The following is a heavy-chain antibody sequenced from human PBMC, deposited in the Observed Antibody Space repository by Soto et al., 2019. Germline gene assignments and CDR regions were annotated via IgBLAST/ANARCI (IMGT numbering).Heavy chain of an antibody. V-gene: IGHV3-23*01. J-gene: IGHJ4*02. Sequence: GGSLRLSCAASGFTFINYAMTWVRQAPGKGLEWVSGISGGGGSTYYADSVKGRFTISRDNSKNTLYLQMNSLRAEDTAVYYCAKADNYDIVVVVAATRKLDYWGQGTLVTVSS. CDR2: ISGGGGST. D-gene: IGHD2-15*01. CDR3: AKADNYDIVVVVAATRKLDY. CDR1: GFTFINYA.